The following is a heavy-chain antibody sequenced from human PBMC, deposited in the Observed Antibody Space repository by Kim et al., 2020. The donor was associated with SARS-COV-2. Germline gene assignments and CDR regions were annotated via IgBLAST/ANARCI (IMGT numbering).Heavy chain of an antibody. Sequence: YEDAGKGRFNIPRDNAKNTRDLQMNSLRDEDTAVYYCARRAYSSGWWYFDYWGQGILVTVSS. J-gene: IGHJ4*02. V-gene: IGHV3-74*01. CDR3: ARRAYSSGWWYFDY. D-gene: IGHD6-19*01.